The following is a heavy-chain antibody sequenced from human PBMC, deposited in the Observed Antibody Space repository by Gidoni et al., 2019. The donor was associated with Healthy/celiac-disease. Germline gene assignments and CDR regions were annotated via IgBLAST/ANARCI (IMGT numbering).Heavy chain of an antibody. J-gene: IGHJ4*02. CDR2: IWYDGSNK. CDR3: ARDRIAAAAKRGYYFDY. Sequence: QVQLVESVGGVVQPGSSLRLSCAASGFTFSSYGMHWVRQATGKGLEWVAVIWYDGSNKYYADSVKGRFTISRDNSKNTLYLQMNSLRAEDTAVYYCARDRIAAAAKRGYYFDYWGQVTLVTVSS. CDR1: GFTFSSYG. V-gene: IGHV3-33*01. D-gene: IGHD6-13*01.